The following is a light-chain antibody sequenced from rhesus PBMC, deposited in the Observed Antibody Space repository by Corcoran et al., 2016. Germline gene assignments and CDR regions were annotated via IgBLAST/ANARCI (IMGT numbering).Light chain of an antibody. Sequence: ETVVTQSPGTLSLSPGERATLYCRASQRVGTNLAWYQQKPGQAPRLLIYGASSRATGIPDRFSGSGSGTGFTLPISSLEPEDVGVYYCQQSDNLFTFGPGTKLDIK. CDR2: GAS. V-gene: IGKV3-24*04. J-gene: IGKJ3*01. CDR1: QRVGTN. CDR3: QQSDNLFT.